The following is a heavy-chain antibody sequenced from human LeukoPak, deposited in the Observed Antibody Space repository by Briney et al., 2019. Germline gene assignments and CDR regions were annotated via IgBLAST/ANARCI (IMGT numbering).Heavy chain of an antibody. V-gene: IGHV4-39*07. CDR1: GGSISGSSYY. J-gene: IGHJ5*02. Sequence: SETLSLTCTVSGGSISGSSYYWGWIRQPPGKGLEWIESIYYSGSTYYNPSLKSRVTTSVDTSKNQFSLKLISVTAADTAVYYCARGYSFNWFDPWGQGTLVTVSS. CDR3: ARGYSFNWFDP. D-gene: IGHD5-18*01. CDR2: IYYSGST.